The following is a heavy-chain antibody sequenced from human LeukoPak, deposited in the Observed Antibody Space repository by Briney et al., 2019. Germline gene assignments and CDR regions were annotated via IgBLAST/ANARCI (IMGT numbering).Heavy chain of an antibody. CDR2: INPNSGGT. D-gene: IGHD2-15*01. V-gene: IGHV1-2*02. CDR3: ARVDIVDYYYYMDV. Sequence: GASVKVSCKASGYTFTGYYMHWVRQAPGQGLEWMGWINPNSGGTNYAQKFKGRVTMTRDTSISTAYMELSRLRSDDTAVYYCARVDIVDYYYYMDVWGKGTTVTVSS. J-gene: IGHJ6*03. CDR1: GYTFTGYY.